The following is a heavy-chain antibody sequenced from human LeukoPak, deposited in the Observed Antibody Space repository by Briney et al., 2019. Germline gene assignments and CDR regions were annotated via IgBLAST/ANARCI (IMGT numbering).Heavy chain of an antibody. V-gene: IGHV3-74*01. CDR3: AGPGRSYRLDY. Sequence: GGSLRLSCAASGFTFSSYAMSWVRQAPGKGLVWVSRINSDGSSTSYADSVKGRFTISRDNAKNTLYLQMNSLRAEDTAVYYCAGPGRSYRLDYWGQGTLVTVSS. D-gene: IGHD3-10*01. CDR1: GFTFSSYA. J-gene: IGHJ4*02. CDR2: INSDGSST.